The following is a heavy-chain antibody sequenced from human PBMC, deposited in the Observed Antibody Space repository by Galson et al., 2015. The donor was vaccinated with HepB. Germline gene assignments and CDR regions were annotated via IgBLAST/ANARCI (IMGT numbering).Heavy chain of an antibody. V-gene: IGHV3-64D*06. CDR3: VKDRRRKLLWFGELSRSDY. CDR2: ISSNGGST. D-gene: IGHD3-10*01. CDR1: GFTFSSYA. J-gene: IGHJ4*02. Sequence: SLRLSCAASGFTFSSYAMHWVRQAPGKGLEYVSAISSNGGSTYYADSVKGRFTISRDNSKNTLYLQMSSLRAEDTAVYYCVKDRRRKLLWFGELSRSDYWGQGTLVTVSS.